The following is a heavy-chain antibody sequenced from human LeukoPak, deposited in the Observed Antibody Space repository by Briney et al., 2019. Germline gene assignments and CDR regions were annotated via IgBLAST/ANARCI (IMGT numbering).Heavy chain of an antibody. Sequence: GGSLRLSCAASRFTFSSYTMSWVRQAPGKGLEWVSGISGSGGSTYYAGYVKGRFTISRDNSKNTLYLQRNSLRAENTAVYYCAKDYHGSGNYWSDAFDIWGQGAMVTVSS. J-gene: IGHJ3*02. CDR1: RFTFSSYT. CDR2: ISGSGGST. CDR3: AKDYHGSGNYWSDAFDI. V-gene: IGHV3-23*01. D-gene: IGHD3-10*01.